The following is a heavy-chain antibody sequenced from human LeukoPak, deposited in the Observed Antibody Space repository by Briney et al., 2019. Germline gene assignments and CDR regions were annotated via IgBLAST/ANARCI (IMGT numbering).Heavy chain of an antibody. D-gene: IGHD1-26*01. V-gene: IGHV1-18*01. CDR1: GYTFTSYG. Sequence: ASVKVSCKASGYTFTSYGISWVRQAPGQGLEWMGWISAYNGNTNYAQKLQGRVTITTDTSTSTPYMELRSLRSDDTAVYYCARSHSGSYYGGDDYWGQGTLVTVSS. CDR2: ISAYNGNT. J-gene: IGHJ4*02. CDR3: ARSHSGSYYGGDDY.